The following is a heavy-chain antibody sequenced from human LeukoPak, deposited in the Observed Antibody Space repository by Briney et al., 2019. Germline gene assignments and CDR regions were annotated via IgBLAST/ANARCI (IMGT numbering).Heavy chain of an antibody. CDR2: IYYSGST. V-gene: IGHV4-59*01. Sequence: SETLSLTCTVSGGSISSYYWSWIRQPPGKGLEWIGYIYYSGSTNYNPSLKSRVTISVDTSKNQFSLKLSSVTAADTAVYYCARDRPSSGFFEYWGQGTLVTVPS. CDR3: ARDRPSSGFFEY. J-gene: IGHJ4*02. D-gene: IGHD6-19*01. CDR1: GGSISSYY.